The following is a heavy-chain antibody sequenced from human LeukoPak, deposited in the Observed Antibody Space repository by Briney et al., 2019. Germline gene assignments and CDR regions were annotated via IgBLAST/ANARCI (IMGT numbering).Heavy chain of an antibody. CDR3: ARTSDYPRPPFDP. J-gene: IGHJ5*02. Sequence: SETLSLTCTVSGGSISSYYWSWIRQPPGEGLEWIGYIYYSGSTNYNPSLKSRVTISVDTSKNQFSLKLSSVTAADTAVYYCARTSDYPRPPFDPWGQGTLVTVSS. CDR1: GGSISSYY. V-gene: IGHV4-59*01. CDR2: IYYSGST. D-gene: IGHD4-17*01.